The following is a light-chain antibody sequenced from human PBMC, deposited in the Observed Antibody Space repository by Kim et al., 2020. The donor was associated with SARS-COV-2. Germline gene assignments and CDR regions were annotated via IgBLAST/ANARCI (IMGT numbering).Light chain of an antibody. CDR3: QQYHTYPRT. CDR2: SSS. Sequence: ASVGDRVTLTCRASQGITNSLAWFQQKPGKAPKSLIYSSSNLQAGVPSKFSGSGSGTLFTLTISSMQPEDFATYFCQQYHTYPRTFGQGTKVDIK. CDR1: QGITNS. V-gene: IGKV1-16*02. J-gene: IGKJ1*01.